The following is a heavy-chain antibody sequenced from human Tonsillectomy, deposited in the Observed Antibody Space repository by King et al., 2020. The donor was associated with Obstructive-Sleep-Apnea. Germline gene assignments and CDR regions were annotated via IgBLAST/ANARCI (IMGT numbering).Heavy chain of an antibody. J-gene: IGHJ3*02. V-gene: IGHV3-9*01. CDR2: VSWNSDSR. Sequence: VHLVESGGGLVQPCRSLRLSCAASGFTFDDYYMHCVRQAPGKGLEWVSGVSWNSDSRGYAVSVKVRVTISRDKAKNSLYLHMNSMRAEVTALYYCAKDVNVDTSSWAFDIWGQGTMVTVSS. D-gene: IGHD5-18*01. CDR3: AKDVNVDTSSWAFDI. CDR1: GFTFDDYY.